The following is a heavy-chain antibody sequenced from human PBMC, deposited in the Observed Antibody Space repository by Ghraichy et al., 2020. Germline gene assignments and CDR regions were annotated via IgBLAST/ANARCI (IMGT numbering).Heavy chain of an antibody. Sequence: ESLNISCAASGFTFSSYDMNWVRQAPGRGLEWISYISSTSSHIYYAHSVKGRFTISRDDGRNSLYLQMNSLRDEDTAVYYCARDSSSRLRTSRPDLWGQGTLVTVSS. D-gene: IGHD4-17*01. CDR3: ARDSSSRLRTSRPDL. CDR1: GFTFSSYD. CDR2: ISSTSSHI. J-gene: IGHJ5*02. V-gene: IGHV3-48*02.